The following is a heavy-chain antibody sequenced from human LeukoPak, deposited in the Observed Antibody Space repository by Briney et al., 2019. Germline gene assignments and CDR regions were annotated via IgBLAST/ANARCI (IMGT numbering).Heavy chain of an antibody. CDR3: AKGESGWYGYYYYGMDV. CDR1: GFTFSSYA. V-gene: IGHV3-23*01. D-gene: IGHD6-19*01. Sequence: GGSLRLSCAASGFTFSSYAMSWVRQAPGKGLESVSAISGSGGSTYYAAYVKGRFTISRDNSKNTLYLQMNSLRAEDTAVYYCAKGESGWYGYYYYGMDVWGQGTTVTVSS. CDR2: ISGSGGST. J-gene: IGHJ6*02.